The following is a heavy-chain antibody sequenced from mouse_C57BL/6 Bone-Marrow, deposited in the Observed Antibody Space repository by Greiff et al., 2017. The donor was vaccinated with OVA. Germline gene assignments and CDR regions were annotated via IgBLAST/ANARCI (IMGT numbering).Heavy chain of an antibody. J-gene: IGHJ2*01. CDR2: ISNGGGRT. CDR1: GFTFSDYY. CDR3: ARHGYFDY. V-gene: IGHV5-12*01. Sequence: DVQLVESGGGLVQPGGSLKLSCAASGFTFSDYYMYWVRQTPEKRLEWVAYISNGGGRTYYPDTVTGRFTLSRDNAKNTLYLQMSRLYSEDTAMYYFARHGYFDYWGQGTTLTVSS.